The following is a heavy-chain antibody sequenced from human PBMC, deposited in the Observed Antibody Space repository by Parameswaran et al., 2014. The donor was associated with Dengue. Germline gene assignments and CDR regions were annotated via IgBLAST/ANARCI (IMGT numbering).Heavy chain of an antibody. J-gene: IGHJ6*02. CDR3: AREGCSTSSCYFPYHGMDV. Sequence: AISSARWIRQPPGKGLEWIGYIYHSGRTNYNPSLKSRVTISVDTSKNQFSLKLSSVTAADTAVYYCAREGCSTSSCYFPYHGMDVWGQGTTVTVSS. D-gene: IGHD2-15*01. V-gene: IGHV4-59*01. CDR1: AISSA. CDR2: IYHSGRT.